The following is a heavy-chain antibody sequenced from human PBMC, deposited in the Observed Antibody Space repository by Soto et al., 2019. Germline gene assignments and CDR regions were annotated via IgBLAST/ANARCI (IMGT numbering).Heavy chain of an antibody. CDR1: GFTFSSYA. J-gene: IGHJ6*02. D-gene: IGHD4-4*01. CDR3: ARDWSNYVGSYYGMDV. CDR2: ISFDGSNK. V-gene: IGHV3-30-3*01. Sequence: QVQLVKSGGGVVQPGRSLRLSCAASGFTFSSYAMHWVRQAPGKGLEWVAVISFDGSNKYYAGSVKGRFTISRDNSKNTLYLQMNSLRAEDTAVYYCARDWSNYVGSYYGMDVWGQGTTVTVSS.